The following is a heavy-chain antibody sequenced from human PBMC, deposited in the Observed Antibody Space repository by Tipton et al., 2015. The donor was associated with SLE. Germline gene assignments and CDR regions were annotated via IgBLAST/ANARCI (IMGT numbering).Heavy chain of an antibody. CDR3: ARVGHTYLYYYMDV. V-gene: IGHV4-31*03. Sequence: TLSLTCSVSGGSISNGGYYWTWIRQHPGKGLEWIGYIYYSGNTFYNPSLKSRLTISVDTSQNQFSLKLSSMTAADTAVYYCARVGHTYLYYYMDVWGKGTTVTVSS. CDR1: GGSISNGGYY. J-gene: IGHJ6*03. CDR2: IYYSGNT. D-gene: IGHD1-26*01.